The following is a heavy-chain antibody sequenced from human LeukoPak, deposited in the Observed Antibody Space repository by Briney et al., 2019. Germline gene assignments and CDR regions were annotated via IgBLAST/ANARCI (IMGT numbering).Heavy chain of an antibody. CDR2: IIPIFGTE. D-gene: IGHD3-10*01. CDR3: ARTVWFGELFGYYYYYYMDV. CDR1: GGTFRSYA. V-gene: IGHV1-69*13. J-gene: IGHJ6*03. Sequence: SVKVSCKASGGTFRSYAISWVRQAPGQGLEWMGGIIPIFGTENYAQKFQGRVTITADESTSTAYMELSSLRSEDTAVYYCARTVWFGELFGYYYYYYMDVWGKGTTVTISS.